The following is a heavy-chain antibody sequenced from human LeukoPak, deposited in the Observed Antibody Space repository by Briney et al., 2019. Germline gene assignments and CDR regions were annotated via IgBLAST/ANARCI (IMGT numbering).Heavy chain of an antibody. D-gene: IGHD3-10*01. V-gene: IGHV4-59*12. CDR3: ARDSVGDAYYFYYMDV. CDR1: GGSISSYY. CDR2: IYYSGST. Sequence: SETLSLTCTVSGGSISSYYWSWIRQPPGKGLEWIGYIYYSGSTNYNPSLKSRVTISVDTSKNQFSLKLTSVTAADTAVYYCARDSVGDAYYFYYMDVWGKGTTVTVSS. J-gene: IGHJ6*03.